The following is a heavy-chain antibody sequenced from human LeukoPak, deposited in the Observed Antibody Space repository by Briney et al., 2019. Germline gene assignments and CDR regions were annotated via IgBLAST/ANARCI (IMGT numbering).Heavy chain of an antibody. V-gene: IGHV3-53*01. CDR2: IYSGGST. J-gene: IGHJ6*03. CDR1: GFTVSSNY. CDR3: ARARDPDSSHYMDV. Sequence: KSGGSLRLSCAASGFTVSSNYISWVRQAPGKGLEWVSVIYSGGSTYYVDSVKGRFTISRDNAKNSLYLQMNSLRAEDTAVYYCARARDPDSSHYMDVWGKGTTVTVSS. D-gene: IGHD6-13*01.